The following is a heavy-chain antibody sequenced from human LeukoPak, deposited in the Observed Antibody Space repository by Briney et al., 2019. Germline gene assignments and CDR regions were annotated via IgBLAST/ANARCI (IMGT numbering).Heavy chain of an antibody. CDR2: IYPGDSDA. V-gene: IGHV5-51*01. J-gene: IGHJ5*02. Sequence: GESLKISCKASGYDFTRHWIGWVRQMPGKGLEWMGLIYPGDSDARYSPSFQGLATMSVDKSITTAYLQWSSLKASDTAMYYCAKLDRILTGSLRRGWFDPWGQGTLVTVSS. D-gene: IGHD3-9*01. CDR1: GYDFTRHW. CDR3: AKLDRILTGSLRRGWFDP.